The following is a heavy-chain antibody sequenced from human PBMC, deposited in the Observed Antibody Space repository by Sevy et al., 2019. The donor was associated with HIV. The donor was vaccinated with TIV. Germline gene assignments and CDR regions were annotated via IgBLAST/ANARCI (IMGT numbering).Heavy chain of an antibody. J-gene: IGHJ6*02. CDR2: IYYSGST. V-gene: IGHV4-39*01. CDR1: GGSISSSSYY. Sequence: SETLSLTCTVSGGSISSSSYYWGWIRQPPGKGLEWIGSIYYSGSTYYNPSLKSRVTISVDTSKNQFSLKLSSVTAADTAVYYCARVVPAAMYYYYYGMDVWGQGTTVTVSS. CDR3: ARVVPAAMYYYYYGMDV. D-gene: IGHD2-2*01.